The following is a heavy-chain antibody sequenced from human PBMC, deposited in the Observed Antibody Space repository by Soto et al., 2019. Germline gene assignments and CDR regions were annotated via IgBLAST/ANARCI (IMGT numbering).Heavy chain of an antibody. D-gene: IGHD3-3*01. CDR3: AKDSQYYDFWSGYSDY. CDR2: ISYDGSNK. V-gene: IGHV3-30*18. CDR1: GFTFSSYG. J-gene: IGHJ4*02. Sequence: GGSLRLSCAASGFTFSSYGMHWVRQAPGKGLEWVAVISYDGSNKYYADSVKGRFTISRDNSKNTLYLQMNSLRAEDTAVYYCAKDSQYYDFWSGYSDYWGQGTLVTVSS.